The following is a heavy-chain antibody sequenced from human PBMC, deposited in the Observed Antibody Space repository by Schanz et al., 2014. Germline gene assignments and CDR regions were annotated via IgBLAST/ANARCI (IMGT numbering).Heavy chain of an antibody. CDR1: GYTFTSYG. Sequence: QVQLVQSGAEVKKPGASVKVSCKASGYTFTSYGISWVRQAPGQGLEWMGWINPNSGDTGYAQKFQGRVTFTADKSTSTAFLEVNSLSSEDTAVYYCARTGYDPSLTHGGQGTLVTVSS. CDR2: INPNSGDT. CDR3: ARTGYDPSLTH. J-gene: IGHJ4*02. V-gene: IGHV1-18*01. D-gene: IGHD5-12*01.